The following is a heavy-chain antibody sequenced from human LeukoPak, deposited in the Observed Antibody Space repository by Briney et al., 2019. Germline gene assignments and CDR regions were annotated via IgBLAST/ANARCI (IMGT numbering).Heavy chain of an antibody. Sequence: GGSLRLSCAASGFTFGTYAMTWVRQAPGKGLEWVSSISGNGGNTDYADSVKGRFTISRDNSKNTLFLQLNSLRADDTAVYYCAKSLWMAKGTAAGWGDVFDIWGQGTMVTVSS. V-gene: IGHV3-23*01. CDR3: AKSLWMAKGTAAGWGDVFDI. D-gene: IGHD5-24*01. J-gene: IGHJ3*02. CDR2: ISGNGGNT. CDR1: GFTFGTYA.